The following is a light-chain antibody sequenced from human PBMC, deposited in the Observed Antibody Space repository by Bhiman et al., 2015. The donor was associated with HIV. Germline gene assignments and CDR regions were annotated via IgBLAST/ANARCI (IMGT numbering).Light chain of an antibody. CDR2: DVS. Sequence: QSALTQPASVSGSPGQSITISCTGISSAVGGYNHVSWYQQHPGKAPKLMIYDVSNRPSGVSNRFSGSKSGNTASLTISGLQAEDEADYYCSSLTSSITYVFGTGTNVTVL. CDR1: SSAVGGYNH. V-gene: IGLV2-14*03. CDR3: SSLTSSITYV. J-gene: IGLJ1*01.